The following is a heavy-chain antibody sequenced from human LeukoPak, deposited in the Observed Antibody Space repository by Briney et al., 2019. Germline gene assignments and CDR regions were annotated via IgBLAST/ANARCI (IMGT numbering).Heavy chain of an antibody. D-gene: IGHD2-8*02. CDR2: IYHSGST. V-gene: IGHV4-31*03. CDR3: ARGSGGLRYY. CDR1: GGSISSGGYY. Sequence: PSETLSLTCTVSGGSISSGGYYWSWIRQHPGKGLEWIGCIYHSGSTSYNPSLRSRVTISVDRSKNQFSLKLSSVTAADTAVYYCARGSGGLRYYWGQGTLVTVSS. J-gene: IGHJ4*02.